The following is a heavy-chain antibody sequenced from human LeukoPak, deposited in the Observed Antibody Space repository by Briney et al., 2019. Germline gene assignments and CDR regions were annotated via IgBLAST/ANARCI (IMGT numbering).Heavy chain of an antibody. D-gene: IGHD3-3*01. CDR1: GFTFSNAW. V-gene: IGHV3-15*01. J-gene: IGHJ6*03. Sequence: GGSLRLSCAASGFTFSNAWMSWVRQAPGKGLEWVGRIKSKTDGGTTDYAAPVKGRFTISRDDSKNTLYLQMNSLKTEDTAVYYCTTDSPPFDFWSGYYAVYYYYYMDVWGKGTTVTLSS. CDR2: IKSKTDGGTT. CDR3: TTDSPPFDFWSGYYAVYYYYYMDV.